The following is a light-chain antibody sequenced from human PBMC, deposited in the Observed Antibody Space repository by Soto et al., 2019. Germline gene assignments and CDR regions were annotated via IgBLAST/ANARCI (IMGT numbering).Light chain of an antibody. V-gene: IGLV2-11*01. CDR1: SSDVGGYNY. Sequence: QSALTQPRSVSESPGQSVTISCTGTSSDVGGYNYVPWYQQHPGKAPKLMIYDVSKRPSGVPDRFSGSKSGNTASLTISGLQAEDEADYYCCSYAGSYTYVFGTGTKVTVL. CDR2: DVS. CDR3: CSYAGSYTYV. J-gene: IGLJ1*01.